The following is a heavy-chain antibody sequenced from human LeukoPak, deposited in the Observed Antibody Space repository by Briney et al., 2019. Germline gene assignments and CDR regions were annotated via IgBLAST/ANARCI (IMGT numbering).Heavy chain of an antibody. D-gene: IGHD3-16*01. CDR1: GFSFSRYS. Sequence: GGSLRLSCVASGFSFSRYSMNWVRQAPGKGLEWVSSMSISTSTFIYYADSAKGRFTISRDNAKNTLYLQMNSRRAEDTAVYYCASDGEGGSLLSYWGQGTLVTVSS. CDR3: ASDGEGGSLLSY. V-gene: IGHV3-21*01. CDR2: MSISTSTFI. J-gene: IGHJ4*02.